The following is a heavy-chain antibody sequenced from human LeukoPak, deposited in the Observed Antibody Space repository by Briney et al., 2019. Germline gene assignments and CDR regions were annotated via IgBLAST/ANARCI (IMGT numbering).Heavy chain of an antibody. D-gene: IGHD6-19*01. CDR2: IKGSGSST. CDR3: AKSYSTGWYSHAG. J-gene: IGHJ4*02. Sequence: PGGSLRLSCAAPGLTFGTYDINWVRQAPGKGLESVAAIKGSGSSTYYADSVRGRFTISRDNSKSTLYLQMNSLRADDTAFYYCAKSYSTGWYSHAGWGQGTLVTVSS. V-gene: IGHV3-23*01. CDR1: GLTFGTYD.